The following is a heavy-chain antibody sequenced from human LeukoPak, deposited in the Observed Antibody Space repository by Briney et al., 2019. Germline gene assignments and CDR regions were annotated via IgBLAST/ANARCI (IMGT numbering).Heavy chain of an antibody. CDR2: ISSSGSTI. J-gene: IGHJ4*02. CDR3: ARSSRLTFDY. D-gene: IGHD6-6*01. V-gene: IGHV3-48*04. Sequence: GGSLRLSCGASSSTFSSYVMSWVRQAPGKGLEWVSYISSSGSTIYYADSVKGRFTISRDNAKNSLYLQMNSLRAEDTAVYYCARSSRLTFDYWGQGTLVTVSS. CDR1: SSTFSSYV.